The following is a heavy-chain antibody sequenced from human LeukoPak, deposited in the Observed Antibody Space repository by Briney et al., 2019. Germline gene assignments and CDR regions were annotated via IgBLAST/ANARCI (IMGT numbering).Heavy chain of an antibody. CDR1: GYTFTSYD. Sequence: ATVKVSCKASGYTFTSYDINWVRQATGQGLEWMGWMNPNSGNTGYAQKFQGRVTMTRNTSISTAYMELSSLRSEDTAVYHCARGDGGNVPWEYWGQGTLVTVSS. J-gene: IGHJ4*02. D-gene: IGHD4-23*01. CDR3: ARGDGGNVPWEY. CDR2: MNPNSGNT. V-gene: IGHV1-8*01.